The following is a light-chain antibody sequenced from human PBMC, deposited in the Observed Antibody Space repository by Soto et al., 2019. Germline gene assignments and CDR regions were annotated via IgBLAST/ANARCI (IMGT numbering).Light chain of an antibody. V-gene: IGKV3-11*01. Sequence: EIVLTQSPATLSLSPGERATLSCRASQSVSSYLAWYQQKPGQAPRLLIYDASTRATGIPARFSGSGSGTDLTLTITSLEPEDCAVYYCQQRSNWPPTFGQGTTVEIK. CDR1: QSVSSY. J-gene: IGKJ1*01. CDR3: QQRSNWPPT. CDR2: DAS.